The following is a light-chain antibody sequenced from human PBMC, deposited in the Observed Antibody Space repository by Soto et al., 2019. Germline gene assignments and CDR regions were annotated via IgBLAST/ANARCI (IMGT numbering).Light chain of an antibody. V-gene: IGKV1-33*01. CDR1: RDITKS. CDR3: QQYNHFPLT. J-gene: IGKJ4*01. Sequence: IQMTQSPSSLSASVGDRVTFTCQASRDITKSLNWYQHKPGKAPELLIYDASNLETGVPSRFSGSGSGQDFTFTISSLQPEDFATYYCQQYNHFPLTFGGGTSVEIK. CDR2: DAS.